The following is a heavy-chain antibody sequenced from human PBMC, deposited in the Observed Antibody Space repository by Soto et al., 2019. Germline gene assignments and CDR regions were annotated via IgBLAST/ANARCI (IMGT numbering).Heavy chain of an antibody. Sequence: GGSLRLSCAASGFTFSSYAMSWVRQAPGKGLEWVSAISGSGGSTYYADSVKGRFTISRDNSKTTLYLQMNSLRAEDTAVYYCAKEAPGPGITIFWENNDYWGQGTLVTVSS. J-gene: IGHJ4*02. V-gene: IGHV3-23*01. CDR1: GFTFSSYA. CDR3: AKEAPGPGITIFWENNDY. D-gene: IGHD3-9*01. CDR2: ISGSGGST.